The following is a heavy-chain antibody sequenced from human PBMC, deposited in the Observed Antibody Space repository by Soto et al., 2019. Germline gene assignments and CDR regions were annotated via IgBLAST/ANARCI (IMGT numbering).Heavy chain of an antibody. J-gene: IGHJ3*02. Sequence: SVKVSCKASGGTFSSYAISWVRQAPGQGLEWMGGIIPIFGTANYAQKFQGRVTITADESTSTAYMELSSLRSEDTAVYYCARARYCSSTSCPTAPDAFDIWGQGTMVTVSS. CDR3: ARARYCSSTSCPTAPDAFDI. CDR1: GGTFSSYA. CDR2: IIPIFGTA. D-gene: IGHD2-2*01. V-gene: IGHV1-69*13.